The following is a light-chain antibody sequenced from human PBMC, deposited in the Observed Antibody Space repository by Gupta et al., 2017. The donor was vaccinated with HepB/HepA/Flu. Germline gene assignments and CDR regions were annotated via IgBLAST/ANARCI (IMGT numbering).Light chain of an antibody. V-gene: IGLV3-1*01. J-gene: IGLJ2*01. CDR2: QSS. CDR1: KLGDKY. Sequence: SYELTQPPSVSVSPGQTARITCSGDKLGDKYACWYQQKPGQSPVLVIYQSSKRPSGSPERFSGSNSGNTATLTISGTQAMDEADYYCQAWDSSTHVVFGGGTKVTVL. CDR3: QAWDSSTHVV.